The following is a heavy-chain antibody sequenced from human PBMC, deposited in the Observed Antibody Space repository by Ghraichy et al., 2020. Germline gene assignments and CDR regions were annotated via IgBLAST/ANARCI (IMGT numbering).Heavy chain of an antibody. Sequence: SETLSLTCTVSGGSVSSGDYYWNWIRQPPGKGLEWIGYVYNRGSTNYNPSLKSRVTMSVDTSKNQFSLQLNSVTAADPAVYYRARVTHRDGYNINFSWNSYYSGMDVWGQGTTVTVSS. D-gene: IGHD5-24*01. J-gene: IGHJ6*02. CDR3: ARVTHRDGYNINFSWNSYYSGMDV. CDR2: VYNRGST. V-gene: IGHV4-61*08. CDR1: GGSVSSGDYY.